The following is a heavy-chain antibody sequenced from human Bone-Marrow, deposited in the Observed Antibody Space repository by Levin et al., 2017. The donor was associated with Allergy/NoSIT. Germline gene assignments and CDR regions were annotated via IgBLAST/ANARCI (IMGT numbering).Heavy chain of an antibody. J-gene: IGHJ4*02. CDR2: SISKNDGGTT. V-gene: IGHV3-15*01. CDR3: ATGFLQTY. CDR1: GLTFNTTW. Sequence: GGSLRLSCAVSGLTFNTTWMNWVRQAPGKGLEWVGRSISKNDGGTTDYAAPVKGRFTISRDDSKNILYLHMNSLTAEDTAVYYCATGFLQTYWGQGTLVTVSS. D-gene: IGHD3-3*01.